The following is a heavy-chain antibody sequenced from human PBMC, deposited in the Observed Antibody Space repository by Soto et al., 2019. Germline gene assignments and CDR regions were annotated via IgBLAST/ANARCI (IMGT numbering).Heavy chain of an antibody. J-gene: IGHJ4*02. CDR3: ARGARDFDY. CDR2: MWYDESKK. D-gene: IGHD3-16*01. CDR1: GFIVTDNY. Sequence: GSLRLSCAASGFIVTDNYMSWVRQAPGKGLQWVSVMWYDESKKYYGDSVRGRFTISRDNSWDTLYLQMNSLRAEDTAVYNCARGARDFDYWRQGTLVTVSS. V-gene: IGHV3-33*08.